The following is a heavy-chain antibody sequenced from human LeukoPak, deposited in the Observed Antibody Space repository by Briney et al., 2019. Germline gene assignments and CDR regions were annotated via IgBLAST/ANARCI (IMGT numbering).Heavy chain of an antibody. CDR3: ARDDTAMVTSY. D-gene: IGHD5-18*01. Sequence: ASVKVSFKASGYTFTSYYMHWVRQAPGQGLEWMGIINPSGGSTSYAQKFQGRVTMTRDMSTSTVYMELSSLRSEDTAVYYCARDDTAMVTSYWGQGTLVTVSS. J-gene: IGHJ4*02. V-gene: IGHV1-46*01. CDR1: GYTFTSYY. CDR2: INPSGGST.